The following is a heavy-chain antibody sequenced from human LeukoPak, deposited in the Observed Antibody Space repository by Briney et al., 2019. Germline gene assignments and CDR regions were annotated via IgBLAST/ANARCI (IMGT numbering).Heavy chain of an antibody. J-gene: IGHJ6*02. CDR3: ARDQGYCSSTSCSNLYYYYGMDV. Sequence: KPGGSLRPSCAASGFTFSSYAMSCGRPAPREWLEWDSATRTSGGSTYYADSVKGRFTISRDNSKNTRYLQMNSLRAEDTAVYYCARDQGYCSSTSCSNLYYYYGMDVWGQGTTVTVSS. D-gene: IGHD2-2*01. CDR2: TRTSGGST. CDR1: GFTFSSYA. V-gene: IGHV3-23*01.